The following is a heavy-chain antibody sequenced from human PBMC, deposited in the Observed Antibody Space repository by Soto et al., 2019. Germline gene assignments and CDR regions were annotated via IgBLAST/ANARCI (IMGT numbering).Heavy chain of an antibody. CDR1: GDSGASGTVV. CDR3: ARGIYDTSVGTAFDI. D-gene: IGHD1-1*01. CDR2: TYYRSRWYH. J-gene: IGHJ3*02. Sequence: SQTLSLTCAISGDSGASGTVVWNWIRLSPARGLEWLGRTYYRSRWYHEYVVFLQSRISINPDTSKNHYTLQLNSVTPEDTAVYYCARGIYDTSVGTAFDIWGQGTKVTVSS. V-gene: IGHV6-1*01.